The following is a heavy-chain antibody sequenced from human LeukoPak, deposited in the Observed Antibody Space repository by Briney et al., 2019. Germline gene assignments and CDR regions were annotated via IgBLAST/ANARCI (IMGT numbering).Heavy chain of an antibody. CDR2: ISSSSPYI. CDR3: ARRGYGSGSYYPDDAFDI. D-gene: IGHD3-10*01. J-gene: IGHJ3*02. V-gene: IGHV3-21*01. Sequence: GGSLRLSCAASGFTFSDYSMNWVRQAPGKGLEWVASISSSSPYIYYTDSVKGRFTISRDNAKNSLYLQMNSLRAEDTAVYYCARRGYGSGSYYPDDAFDIWGQGTMVTVSS. CDR1: GFTFSDYS.